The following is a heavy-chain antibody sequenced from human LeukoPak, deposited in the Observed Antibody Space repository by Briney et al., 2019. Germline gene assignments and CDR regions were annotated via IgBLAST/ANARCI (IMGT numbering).Heavy chain of an antibody. J-gene: IGHJ6*03. Sequence: GRSLRLSCAASGFTFNSYAMHWVRQAPGKGLECVAVISYDGSNKYYADSVKGRFTISRDNSKNTLYLQMNSLRAEDTAVYYCARDPGSTNSLYYYYMDVWGKGTTVTVSS. V-gene: IGHV3-30*04. CDR3: ARDPGSTNSLYYYYMDV. D-gene: IGHD2-2*01. CDR2: ISYDGSNK. CDR1: GFTFNSYA.